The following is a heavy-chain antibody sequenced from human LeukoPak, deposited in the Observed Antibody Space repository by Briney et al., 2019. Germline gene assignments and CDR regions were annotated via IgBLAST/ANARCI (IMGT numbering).Heavy chain of an antibody. Sequence: GGSLRLSCAASGFSFSTYNMNWVRQAPGKALEWVSSITSSGREIFYIESVKGRFTISRDNAEKSLYLQMDSLRAEDTAVYFCARDPYNGAYGNDYYYYMDAWGKGTTVTVSS. V-gene: IGHV3-21*01. CDR1: GFSFSTYN. CDR3: ARDPYNGAYGNDYYYYMDA. J-gene: IGHJ6*03. CDR2: ITSSGREI. D-gene: IGHD5-12*01.